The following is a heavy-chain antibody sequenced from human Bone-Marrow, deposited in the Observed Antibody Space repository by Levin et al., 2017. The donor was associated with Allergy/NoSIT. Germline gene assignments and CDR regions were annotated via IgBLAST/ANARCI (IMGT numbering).Heavy chain of an antibody. J-gene: IGHJ6*02. CDR3: ARDSGTAYAMDV. CDR1: GFTFSSYH. Sequence: GESLKISCAASGFTFSSYHMDWVRQAPGKGLEWVSYITSDSSVIYYADSVKGRFTISRDNARNSLYLQMNSLRDEDTALYYCARDSGTAYAMDVWGQGTTVTVSS. V-gene: IGHV3-48*02. CDR2: ITSDSSVI. D-gene: IGHD1-7*01.